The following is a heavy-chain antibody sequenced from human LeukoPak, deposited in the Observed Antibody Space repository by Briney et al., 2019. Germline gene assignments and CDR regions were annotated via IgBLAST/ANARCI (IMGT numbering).Heavy chain of an antibody. J-gene: IGHJ4*02. D-gene: IGHD3-10*01. CDR3: VRGAGTRGDY. CDR2: ISSSSSYI. V-gene: IGHV3-21*01. CDR1: GLTFSSHW. Sequence: GGSLRLSCAASGLTFSSHWMHWVRQAPGKGLEWVSSISSSSSYIYYADSVKGRFTISRDNAKNSLYLQMNSLRAEDTAVYYCVRGAGTRGDYWGQGTLVTVSS.